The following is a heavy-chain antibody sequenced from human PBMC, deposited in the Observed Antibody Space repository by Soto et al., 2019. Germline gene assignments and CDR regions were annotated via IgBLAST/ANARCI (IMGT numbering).Heavy chain of an antibody. Sequence: GGSLRLSCTASGFTLGDYAMSWFRQAPGKGLEWVGFTRSKAYGGTTEYAASVKGRFTISRDDSKSIAYLQMNSLKTEDTAVYYCTRDASLSRFSTTEYFQHWGQGTLVTVSS. V-gene: IGHV3-49*03. CDR2: TRSKAYGGTT. CDR3: TRDASLSRFSTTEYFQH. CDR1: GFTLGDYA. D-gene: IGHD3-3*01. J-gene: IGHJ1*01.